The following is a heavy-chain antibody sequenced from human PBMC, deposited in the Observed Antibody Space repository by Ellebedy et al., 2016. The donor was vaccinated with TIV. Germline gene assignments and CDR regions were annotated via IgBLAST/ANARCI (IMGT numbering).Heavy chain of an antibody. CDR1: GFTFSSYS. CDR3: ARDRGGYTYGNFDY. D-gene: IGHD5-18*01. Sequence: GGSLRLXXAASGFTFSSYSMNWVRQAPGKGLEWVSYISSSSSTIRYADSVKGRFTISRDNAKNSLYLQMNSLRDEDTAVYYCARDRGGYTYGNFDYWGQGTLVTVSS. CDR2: ISSSSSTI. J-gene: IGHJ4*02. V-gene: IGHV3-48*02.